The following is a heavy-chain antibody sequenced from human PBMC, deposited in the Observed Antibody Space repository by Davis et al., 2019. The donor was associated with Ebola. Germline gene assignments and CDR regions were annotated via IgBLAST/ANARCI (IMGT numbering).Heavy chain of an antibody. J-gene: IGHJ4*02. CDR1: GGTFSSYA. CDR2: IIPIFGTA. Sequence: SVKVSCKASGGTFSSYAISWVRQAPGQGLEWMGGIIPIFGTANYAQKFQGRVTITADESTSTAYMELSSLRSEDTAVYYCARGSLGFGPPTRGDLDYWGQGTLVTVSS. V-gene: IGHV1-69*13. CDR3: ARGSLGFGPPTRGDLDY. D-gene: IGHD3-10*01.